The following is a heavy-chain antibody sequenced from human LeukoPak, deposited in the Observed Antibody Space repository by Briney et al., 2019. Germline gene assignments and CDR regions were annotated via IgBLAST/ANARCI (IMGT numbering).Heavy chain of an antibody. CDR2: ISSSGSTI. CDR1: GFTFSDYY. D-gene: IGHD3-10*01. V-gene: IGHV3-11*01. J-gene: IGHJ3*02. Sequence: GGSLRLSCAASGFTFSDYYMSWIRQAPGKGLEWVSYISSSGSTIYYADSVKGRFTISRDNAKNSLYLQMNSLRAEDTAVYYCAARPRTSSGPIGAFDIWGQGTMVTVSS. CDR3: AARPRTSSGPIGAFDI.